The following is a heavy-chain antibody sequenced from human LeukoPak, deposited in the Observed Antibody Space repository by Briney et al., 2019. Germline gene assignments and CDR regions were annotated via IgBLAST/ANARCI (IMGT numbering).Heavy chain of an antibody. CDR3: ARDRYLDV. CDR2: IYYSGST. CDR1: GGSISSSSYY. V-gene: IGHV4-39*07. Sequence: SETLSLTCTVSGGSISSSSYYWGWIRQPPGKGLEWIGSIYYSGSTYYNPSLKSRVTISVDTSKNQFSLKLSSVTAADTAVYYCARDRYLDVWGQGTTVTVSS. D-gene: IGHD2-2*02. J-gene: IGHJ6*02.